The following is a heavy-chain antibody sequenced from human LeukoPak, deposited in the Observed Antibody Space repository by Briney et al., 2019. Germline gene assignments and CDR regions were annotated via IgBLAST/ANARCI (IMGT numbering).Heavy chain of an antibody. CDR3: AKTSPWLRPRGGFDY. V-gene: IGHV3-21*01. CDR1: GFTFSSYN. Sequence: GGSLRLSCAASGFTFSSYNMNWVRQAPGKGLEWVSSISSSSSYIYYADSVKGRFTISRDNAKNSLYLQMNSLRAEDTAVYYCAKTSPWLRPRGGFDYWGQGTLVTVSS. D-gene: IGHD5-12*01. J-gene: IGHJ4*02. CDR2: ISSSSSYI.